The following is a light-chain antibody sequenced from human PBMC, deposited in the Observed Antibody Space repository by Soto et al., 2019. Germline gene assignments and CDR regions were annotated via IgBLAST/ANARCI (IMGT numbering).Light chain of an antibody. Sequence: EIVMTQSPATLSVSPGERATLSCRASQSVSSNLAWYQQKPGQAPRLLIYGASTRDTGIQARFSGSGSGTEFTLTISSLQTEDLAVYYCQQNNNWPRTFGKGTKVEIK. V-gene: IGKV3-15*01. CDR3: QQNNNWPRT. CDR1: QSVSSN. J-gene: IGKJ1*01. CDR2: GAS.